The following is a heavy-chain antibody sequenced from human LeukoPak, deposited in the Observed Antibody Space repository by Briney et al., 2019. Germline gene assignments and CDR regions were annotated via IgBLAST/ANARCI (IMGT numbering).Heavy chain of an antibody. CDR2: IYYSGST. CDR3: ARVHYDILTGYNGYFDY. CDR1: GGSISSSSYY. V-gene: IGHV4-39*07. D-gene: IGHD3-9*01. J-gene: IGHJ4*02. Sequence: PSETLSLTCTVSGGSISSSSYYCGWIRQPPGKGLEWIGSIYYSGSTYYNPSLKSRVTISVDTSQNQFSLKLSSVTAADTAVYYCARVHYDILTGYNGYFDYWGQGTLVTVSS.